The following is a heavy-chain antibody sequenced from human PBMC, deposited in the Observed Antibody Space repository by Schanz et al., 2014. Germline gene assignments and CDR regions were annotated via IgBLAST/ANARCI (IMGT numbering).Heavy chain of an antibody. V-gene: IGHV3-53*01. Sequence: EVQLVESGGGLIQPGGSLRLSCAVSGFTVNTNYMSWVRQAPGKGLEWISSMYINSGSTQYADSVKGRFIISRDSSKNTLFLQMNSLRAEDTAVYVCARDGGRDGYNLAFDVWGQGTLVTVSS. J-gene: IGHJ3*01. D-gene: IGHD5-12*01. CDR2: MYINSGST. CDR3: ARDGGRDGYNLAFDV. CDR1: GFTVNTNY.